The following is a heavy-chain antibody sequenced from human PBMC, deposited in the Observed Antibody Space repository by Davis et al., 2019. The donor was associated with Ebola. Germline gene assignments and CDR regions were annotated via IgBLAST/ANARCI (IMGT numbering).Heavy chain of an antibody. CDR3: ARDRRWELLKGFDY. J-gene: IGHJ4*02. Sequence: GGSLRLSCVASGFTFSSYWMSWVRQAPGKGLEWVANIKQDGSEKYYVDSVKGRFTISRDNAKNSLYLQMNSLRAEDTAVYYCARDRRWELLKGFDYWGQGTLVTVSS. D-gene: IGHD1-26*01. V-gene: IGHV3-7*01. CDR2: IKQDGSEK. CDR1: GFTFSSYW.